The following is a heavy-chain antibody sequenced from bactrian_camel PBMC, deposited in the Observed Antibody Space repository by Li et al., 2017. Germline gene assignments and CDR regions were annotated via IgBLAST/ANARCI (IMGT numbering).Heavy chain of an antibody. J-gene: IGHJ4*01. CDR2: INVSGGRT. Sequence: HVQLVESGGGLVQAGGSLRLSCTASIGTFDDYAVGWFHQAPGKEREVVSCINVSGGRTFYRDSVKGRFTISRDNAKNTLYLQMNSLKPEDTATYFCAASDPLLLASVPCVHSYEYNYWGQGTQVTVS. CDR3: AASDPLLLASVPCVHSYEYNY. CDR1: IGTFDDYA. V-gene: IGHV3S60*01. D-gene: IGHD3*01.